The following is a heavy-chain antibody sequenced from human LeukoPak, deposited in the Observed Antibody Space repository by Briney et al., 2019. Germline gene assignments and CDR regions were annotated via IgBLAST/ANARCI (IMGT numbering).Heavy chain of an antibody. CDR1: GGSISSSNW. Sequence: PSGTLSLTCAVSGGSISSSNWWSWVRQPPGKGLEWIGEIYHSGSTYYNPSLKSRVTISVDTSKNQFSLKLSSVAAADTAEYYCALGSAGIAAAGTAYFDCWGQGTLVTVSS. CDR3: ALGSAGIAAAGTAYFDC. V-gene: IGHV4-4*02. J-gene: IGHJ4*02. CDR2: IYHSGST. D-gene: IGHD6-13*01.